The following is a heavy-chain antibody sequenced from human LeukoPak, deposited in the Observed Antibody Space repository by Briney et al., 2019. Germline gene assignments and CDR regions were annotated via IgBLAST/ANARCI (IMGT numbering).Heavy chain of an antibody. V-gene: IGHV4-39*07. J-gene: IGHJ4*02. CDR2: INHSGST. Sequence: SETLSLTCTVSGGSISSGDYYWSWIRQPPGKGLEWIGEINHSGSTNYNPSLKSRVTISVDTSKNQFSLKLSSVTAADTAVYYCARGSITMVRGVIGYWGQGTLVTVSS. CDR1: GGSISSGDYY. CDR3: ARGSITMVRGVIGY. D-gene: IGHD3-10*01.